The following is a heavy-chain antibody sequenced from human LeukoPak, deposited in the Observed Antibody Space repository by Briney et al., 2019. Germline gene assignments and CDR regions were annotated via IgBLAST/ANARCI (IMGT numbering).Heavy chain of an antibody. J-gene: IGHJ4*02. CDR1: GFTFTKYW. V-gene: IGHV3-21*01. CDR2: ISGSSDYI. Sequence: PGDSLRLSCAASGFTFTKYWMTWVRQAPGKGLEWVSSISGSSDYIFYADSVKGRFTISRDNAENSLYLQMNSLRAEDTAVYYCAGVVRYDSSDPSLDYWGQGTLVTVSS. CDR3: AGVVRYDSSDPSLDY. D-gene: IGHD3-22*01.